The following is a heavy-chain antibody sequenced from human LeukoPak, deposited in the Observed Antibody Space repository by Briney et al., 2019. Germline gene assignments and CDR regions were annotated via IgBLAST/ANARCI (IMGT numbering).Heavy chain of an antibody. J-gene: IGHJ5*02. V-gene: IGHV3-23*01. CDR3: AKGSNSYGYGTWFDP. D-gene: IGHD5-18*01. CDR2: ISGSGGST. CDR1: GFTFSSYA. Sequence: PGGSLRLSCAASGFTFSSYAMSWVCQAPGKGLEWVSAISGSGGSTYYADSVKGRFTISRDNSKNTLYVQMNSLRAEDTAVYYCAKGSNSYGYGTWFDPWGQGTLVTVSS.